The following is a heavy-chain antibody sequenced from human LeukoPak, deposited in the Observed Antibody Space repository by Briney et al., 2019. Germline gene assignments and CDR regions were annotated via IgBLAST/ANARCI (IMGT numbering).Heavy chain of an antibody. V-gene: IGHV4-39*07. D-gene: IGHD3-10*01. CDR3: ARGGSLLWFGEYYY. CDR1: GNSISSRSYY. J-gene: IGHJ4*02. Sequence: PSETLSLTCTVSGNSISSRSYYWGWIRQPPGKGLEWIGSIYYSESTYYNPSLKSRVTISVDTSKNQFSLKLSSVTAADTAVYYCARGGSLLWFGEYYYWGQGTLVTVSS. CDR2: IYYSEST.